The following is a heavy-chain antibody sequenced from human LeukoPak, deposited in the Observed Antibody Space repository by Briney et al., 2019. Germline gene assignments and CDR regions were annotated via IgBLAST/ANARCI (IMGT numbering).Heavy chain of an antibody. J-gene: IGHJ3*02. CDR2: IRYDGSNK. D-gene: IGHD3-3*01. CDR3: AKDGPTYYDFWSGYHNDAFDI. Sequence: PGGSLRLSCAASGFTFSSYGMHWVRQAPGKGLEWVAFIRYDGSNKYYADSVKGRFTISRDNSKNTLYLQMNSLRAEDTAVYYCAKDGPTYYDFWSGYHNDAFDIWGQGTMVTVSS. CDR1: GFTFSSYG. V-gene: IGHV3-30*02.